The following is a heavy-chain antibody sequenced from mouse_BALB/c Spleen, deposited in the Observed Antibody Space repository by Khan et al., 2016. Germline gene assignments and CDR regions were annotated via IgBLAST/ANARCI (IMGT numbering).Heavy chain of an antibody. V-gene: IGHV1S81*02. CDR1: GYTFTGYC. Sequence: QVQLQQPGAELVKPGASVKLSCKASGYTFTGYCMHWVKQRHGQGLEWIGDIVPSNGRTNYNENFKNKATLTVDKSSSTAYMQLRSLTSEDSAVXYWARPCRYGSSYVDVWGAGTMVT. D-gene: IGHD1-1*01. CDR2: IVPSNGRT. J-gene: IGHJ1*01. CDR3: ARPCRYGSSYVDV.